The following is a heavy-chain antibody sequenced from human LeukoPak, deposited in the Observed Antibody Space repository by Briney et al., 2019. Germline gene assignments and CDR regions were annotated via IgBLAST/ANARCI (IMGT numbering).Heavy chain of an antibody. D-gene: IGHD2-21*02. Sequence: SETLSLTCTVSGAFISSYFWTRIRQPPGKGLECIGYICYSGSTNYNPSLKSRVALSGDTSKKQFSLKLSSVTAADTAVSYCAKDPAYCGGDCYPSGWGQGTLVTVSS. CDR1: GAFISSYF. J-gene: IGHJ4*02. V-gene: IGHV4-59*01. CDR3: AKDPAYCGGDCYPSG. CDR2: ICYSGST.